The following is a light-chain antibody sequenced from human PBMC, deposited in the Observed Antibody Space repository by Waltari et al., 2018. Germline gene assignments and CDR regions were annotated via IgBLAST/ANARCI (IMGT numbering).Light chain of an antibody. J-gene: IGKJ5*01. CDR1: QSVHNDN. CDR2: GAY. V-gene: IGKV3-20*01. CDR3: QQYGGSPDT. Sequence: ENVLTQSPGTLSLSPGERAPLSCRASQSVHNDNLAWFPQKPGQAPRLLIFGAYSRATGIPDMFSGSGSGTDFILTISRVEPEDCGRYDCQQYGGSPDTFGQGTRLEMK.